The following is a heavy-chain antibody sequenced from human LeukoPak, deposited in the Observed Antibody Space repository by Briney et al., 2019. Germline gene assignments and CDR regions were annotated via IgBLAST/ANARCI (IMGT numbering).Heavy chain of an antibody. CDR2: ISGGST. V-gene: IGHV3-38-3*01. D-gene: IGHD3-22*01. CDR1: GFTVSSNE. Sequence: GGSLRLSCAASGFTVSSNEMSWVRQAPGKGLEWVSSISGGSTYYADSRKGRFTISRDNSKNTLHLQMNSLRAEDTAVYYCNPNHYYDSSGSDAFDIWGQGTMVTVSS. J-gene: IGHJ3*02. CDR3: NPNHYYDSSGSDAFDI.